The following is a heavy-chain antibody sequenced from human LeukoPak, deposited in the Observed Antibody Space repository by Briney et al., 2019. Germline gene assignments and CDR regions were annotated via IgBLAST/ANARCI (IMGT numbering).Heavy chain of an antibody. D-gene: IGHD5-18*01. CDR1: GYSISSGYY. J-gene: IGHJ6*03. V-gene: IGHV4-38-2*02. CDR2: IYHSGST. Sequence: SETLSLTCTVSGYSISSGYYWGWIRQPPGKGLAWIGSIYHSGSTYYNPSLKSRVTISVDTSKNQFSLKLSSVTAADTAVYYCAADTAMVRPYYYYMDVWGKGTTVTVSS. CDR3: AADTAMVRPYYYYMDV.